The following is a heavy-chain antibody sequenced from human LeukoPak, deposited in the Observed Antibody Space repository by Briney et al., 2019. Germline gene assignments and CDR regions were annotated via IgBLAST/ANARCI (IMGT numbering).Heavy chain of an antibody. V-gene: IGHV3-21*01. CDR1: GFTFSSNS. CDR2: ISSSSSYI. D-gene: IGHD2-2*01. CDR3: ARGHQPRFDP. Sequence: PGGSLRLSCAASGFTFSSNSMNWVRQAPGKGLEWVSSISSSSSYIYYADSVKGRFTISRDNAKNSLYLQMNSLRAEDTAVYYCARGHQPRFDPWGQGTLVTVSS. J-gene: IGHJ5*02.